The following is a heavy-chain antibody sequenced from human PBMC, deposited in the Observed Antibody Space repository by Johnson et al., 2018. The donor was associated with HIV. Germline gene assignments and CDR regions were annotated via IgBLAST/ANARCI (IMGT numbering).Heavy chain of an antibody. J-gene: IGHJ3*02. Sequence: QVQLVESGGGVVQPGRSLRLSCAASGFTFSSYAMHWVRQAPDKGLEWVAVISYDGSNKYYADSVKGRFTISRDNSKNTLYLQMNSLRAEDTAVYYCAVGLNTDAFDIWGQGTMVTVSS. CDR1: GFTFSSYA. CDR3: AVGLNTDAFDI. V-gene: IGHV3-30-3*01. CDR2: ISYDGSNK. D-gene: IGHD3/OR15-3a*01.